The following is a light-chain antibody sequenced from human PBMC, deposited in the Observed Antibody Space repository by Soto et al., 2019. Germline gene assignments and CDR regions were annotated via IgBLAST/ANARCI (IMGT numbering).Light chain of an antibody. CDR3: QQHSSWPLT. V-gene: IGKV3-11*01. J-gene: IGKJ4*01. CDR2: VAS. CDR1: QNVYRH. Sequence: IVLKQSPTPPFLSPGEKTTLSRRANQNVYRHLAWYQQEPGQAPRLLIYVASNQATGIPARFSGSGSGTDFTLTISSLEPEDFAVYYCQQHSSWPLTFGGGTKLEIK.